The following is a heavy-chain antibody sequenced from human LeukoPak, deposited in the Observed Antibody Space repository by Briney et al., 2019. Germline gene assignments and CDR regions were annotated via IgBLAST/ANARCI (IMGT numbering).Heavy chain of an antibody. CDR3: AKDRSSSGYFGNDAFDI. D-gene: IGHD3-22*01. CDR2: ISWNSGSI. CDR1: GFTFDDYA. J-gene: IGHJ3*02. V-gene: IGHV3-9*01. Sequence: PGGSLRLSCAASGFTFDDYAMHWVRQAPGKGLEWVSGISWNSGSIGYADSVKGRFTISRDNAKNSLYLQMNSLRAEDTALYYCAKDRSSSGYFGNDAFDIWGQGTMVTVSS.